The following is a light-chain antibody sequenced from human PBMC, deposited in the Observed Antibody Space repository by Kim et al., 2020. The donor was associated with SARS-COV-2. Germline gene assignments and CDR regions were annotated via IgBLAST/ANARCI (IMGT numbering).Light chain of an antibody. CDR3: QQYNNWPPWT. CDR2: GAS. CDR1: QSVSRN. Sequence: SQGDRAPLACRASQSVSRNLAWYQQKPGQAPRLLIYGASTRATGIPARFSGSGSGTEFTLTISSLQSEDFAVYYCQQYNNWPPWTFGQGTKVDIK. J-gene: IGKJ1*01. V-gene: IGKV3-15*01.